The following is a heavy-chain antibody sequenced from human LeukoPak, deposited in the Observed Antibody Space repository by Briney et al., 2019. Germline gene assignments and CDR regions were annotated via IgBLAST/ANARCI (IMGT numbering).Heavy chain of an antibody. CDR2: IYYSGST. Sequence: SETLSLTCAVYGGSFSGYYWSWIRQPPGKGLEWIGYIYYSGSTNYNPSLRSRVTISVDTSKNQFSLKLSSVTAADTAVYYCARDFRTYYYDSSGYHPDWYFDLWGRGTLVTVSS. CDR3: ARDFRTYYYDSSGYHPDWYFDL. D-gene: IGHD3-22*01. V-gene: IGHV4-59*01. J-gene: IGHJ2*01. CDR1: GGSFSGYY.